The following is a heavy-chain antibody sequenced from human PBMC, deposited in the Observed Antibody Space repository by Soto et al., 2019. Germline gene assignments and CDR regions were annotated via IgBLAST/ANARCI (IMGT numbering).Heavy chain of an antibody. J-gene: IGHJ5*02. CDR3: ATGITISHNWFDP. CDR1: GYTLTELS. Sequence: ASVKVSCKVSGYTLTELSMHWLRQAPGKGLEWMGGFDPEDGETIYAQKFQGRVTMTEDTSTDTAYMELSSLRSEDAAVYYCATGITISHNWFDPWGQGTLVTVSS. D-gene: IGHD3-3*01. V-gene: IGHV1-24*01. CDR2: FDPEDGET.